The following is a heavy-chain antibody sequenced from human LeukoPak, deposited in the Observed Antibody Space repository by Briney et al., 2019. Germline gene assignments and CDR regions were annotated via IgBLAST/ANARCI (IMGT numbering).Heavy chain of an antibody. J-gene: IGHJ4*02. CDR2: ISGSGSDT. CDR3: ARVGLIVAAGTPDY. D-gene: IGHD6-13*01. Sequence: PGGSLRLSCAASGFTFSDYYMSWIRQAPGKGLEWVSYISGSGSDTNYADSVKGRFTTSRDNAKNSLYLQMNSLRAEDTAVYYCARVGLIVAAGTPDYWGQGTLVTASS. CDR1: GFTFSDYY. V-gene: IGHV3-11*06.